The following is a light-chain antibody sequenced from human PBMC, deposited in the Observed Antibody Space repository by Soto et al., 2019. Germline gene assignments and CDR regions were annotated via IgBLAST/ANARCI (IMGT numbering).Light chain of an antibody. CDR1: SSDVGGYNY. CDR2: DVS. V-gene: IGLV2-14*01. Sequence: QSALTQPASVSGSPGQSITISCTGTSSDVGGYNYVSWYQQPPGKAPKLMIYDVSNRPSGVSNRFSGSKSSNTASPTISGLQAEDEANYYCSSYTSSSTLVFGGGTKVTVL. J-gene: IGLJ2*01. CDR3: SSYTSSSTLV.